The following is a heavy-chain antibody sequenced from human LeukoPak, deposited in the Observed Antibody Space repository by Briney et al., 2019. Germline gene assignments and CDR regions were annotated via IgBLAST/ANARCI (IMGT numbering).Heavy chain of an antibody. CDR1: GFTFTGYY. J-gene: IGHJ3*02. CDR3: AREMATGFNGAFDI. CDR2: INPNTGGT. D-gene: IGHD5-24*01. V-gene: IGHV1-2*02. Sequence: GASVKVSCKTSGFTFTGYYIYWVRQAPGQGLEWMGWINPNTGGTNYAQKFQARVTMTRDTSISTAYMELSRLTSDDTAVYYCAREMATGFNGAFDIWGQGTMVTVSS.